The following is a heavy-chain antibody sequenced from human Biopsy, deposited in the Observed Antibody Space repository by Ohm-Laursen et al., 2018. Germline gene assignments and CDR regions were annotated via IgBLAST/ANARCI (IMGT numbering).Heavy chain of an antibody. CDR3: ARRGWGSGSSPFDY. Sequence: SLRLSCAAAGFGVNTYGMHWVRQGPGKGLEWVSVISSDGTKELYADSVKGRFTISRDNSKNTLYLQMNSLRAEDTAVYYCARRGWGSGSSPFDYWGQGTLVTVSS. V-gene: IGHV3-30*03. CDR2: ISSDGTKE. CDR1: GFGVNTYG. D-gene: IGHD3-10*01. J-gene: IGHJ4*02.